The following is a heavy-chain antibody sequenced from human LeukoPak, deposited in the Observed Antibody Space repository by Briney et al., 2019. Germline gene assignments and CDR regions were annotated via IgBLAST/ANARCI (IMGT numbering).Heavy chain of an antibody. CDR1: GYTFITYY. J-gene: IGHJ4*02. Sequence: ASVKVSCKASGYTFITYYIYWVRQAPGQGLECVGIINPSGGGTNYAQKFQGRVTVTTDMSTTTVYMELSSLTSEDTAVYYCARGAPPTYSDSRGYLDYWGQGTLVTVSS. D-gene: IGHD3-22*01. CDR2: INPSGGGT. CDR3: ARGAPPTYSDSRGYLDY. V-gene: IGHV1-46*01.